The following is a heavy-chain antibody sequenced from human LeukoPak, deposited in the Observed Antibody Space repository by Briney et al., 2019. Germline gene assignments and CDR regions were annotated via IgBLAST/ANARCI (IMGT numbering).Heavy chain of an antibody. V-gene: IGHV3-11*03. D-gene: IGHD3-10*01. CDR1: GFTFSDYY. CDR3: ARNYGSGRGLDY. Sequence: PGGSLRLSCAASGFTFSDYYMSWIRQAPGTGLEWVSYIYNSGSYTNYADSVKGRFTISRDNAKKSLYLQMNSLRAEDTAVYYCARNYGSGRGLDYWGQGTLVTV. CDR2: IYNSGSYT. J-gene: IGHJ4*02.